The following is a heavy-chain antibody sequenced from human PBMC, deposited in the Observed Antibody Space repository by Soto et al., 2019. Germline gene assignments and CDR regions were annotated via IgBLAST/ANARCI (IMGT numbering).Heavy chain of an antibody. CDR1: RGSVRSGSFY. D-gene: IGHD3-3*01. J-gene: IGHJ6*01. V-gene: IGHV4-39*01. Sequence: SETLSLTFTVSRGSVRSGSFYWAWIRQPPGKGLEWIGSIYYGGSTHYNPSLKSRVSISVDTSTNQFSLKLTSVTAADTAVYNCERNRMGEIRFVDWSTRTYYSGLEVWGQGTTVNVPS. CDR3: ERNRMGEIRFVDWSTRTYYSGLEV. CDR2: IYYGGST.